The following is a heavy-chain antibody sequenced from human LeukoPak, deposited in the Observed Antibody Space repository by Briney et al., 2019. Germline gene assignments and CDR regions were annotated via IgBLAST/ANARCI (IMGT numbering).Heavy chain of an antibody. D-gene: IGHD2-2*03. Sequence: GGSLRLSCAASGFTFSGSAMHWVRQASGKGLEWVGRIRSKANSYATAYAASVKGRFTISRDDSKNTAYPQMNSLKTEDTAVYYCTSGYCSSTSCFDYWGQGTLVTVSS. V-gene: IGHV3-73*01. CDR3: TSGYCSSTSCFDY. CDR1: GFTFSGSA. J-gene: IGHJ4*02. CDR2: IRSKANSYAT.